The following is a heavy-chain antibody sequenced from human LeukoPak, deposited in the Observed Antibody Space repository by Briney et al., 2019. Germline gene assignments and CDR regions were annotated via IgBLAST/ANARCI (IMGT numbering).Heavy chain of an antibody. V-gene: IGHV3-23*01. J-gene: IGHJ4*02. CDR2: ISSSGGST. Sequence: GGSLRLSCAASGFTFRNYGMSWVRQAPGKGLEWVSAISSSGGSTYYADSVKGRFTVSRDNSKNTLYLQMNSLRAEDAAVYYCAKEGLYVWGSYRLFDHWGQGTLVSVSS. D-gene: IGHD3-16*02. CDR3: AKEGLYVWGSYRLFDH. CDR1: GFTFRNYG.